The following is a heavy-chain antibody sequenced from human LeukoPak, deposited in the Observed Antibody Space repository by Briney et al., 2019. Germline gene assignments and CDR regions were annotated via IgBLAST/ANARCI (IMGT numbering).Heavy chain of an antibody. J-gene: IGHJ3*02. CDR3: ARDARPEAFDI. V-gene: IGHV4-61*02. Sequence: SETLSLTCTVSGGSISSGSYYWSWIRQPAGKGLEWIGRIYTSGSTNYNPSLKSRVTISVDTSKNQFSLKLSSVTAADTAVYYCARDARPEAFDIWGQGTMVTVSS. CDR2: IYTSGST. CDR1: GGSISSGSYY. D-gene: IGHD1-14*01.